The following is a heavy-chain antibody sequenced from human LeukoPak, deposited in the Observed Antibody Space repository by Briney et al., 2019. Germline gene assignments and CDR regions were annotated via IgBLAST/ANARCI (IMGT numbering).Heavy chain of an antibody. CDR3: AAPGVDGILTGSFSAPGS. D-gene: IGHD3-9*01. Sequence: GESLKISCKGSGYSFTSYWIGWVRQMPGKGLEWMGIIYPGDSDTRYSPSFQGQVTISADKSISTAYLQWSSLKASDTAMYYCAAPGVDGILTGSFSAPGSWGQGTLVTVSS. CDR1: GYSFTSYW. J-gene: IGHJ5*02. V-gene: IGHV5-51*01. CDR2: IYPGDSDT.